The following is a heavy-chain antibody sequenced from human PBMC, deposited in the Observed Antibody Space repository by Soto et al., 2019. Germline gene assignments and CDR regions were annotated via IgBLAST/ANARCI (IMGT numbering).Heavy chain of an antibody. CDR3: ARRLTKMCSGTFYFDY. CDR1: GYTFTGYF. D-gene: IGHD1-26*01. J-gene: IGHJ4*01. V-gene: IGHV1-2*02. Sequence: GASVKVSCKASGYTFTGYFMYWVRQAPGQGHEWMGWINLNSGGTKYAQKFQGRVTMTRDTSINTAYLELSRLRSDDTAVYFCARRLTKMCSGTFYFDYSGHGTLVTVSS. CDR2: INLNSGGT.